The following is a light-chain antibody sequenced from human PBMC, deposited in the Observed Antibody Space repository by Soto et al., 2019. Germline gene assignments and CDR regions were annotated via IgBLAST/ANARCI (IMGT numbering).Light chain of an antibody. CDR2: AAS. CDR1: QSISSY. Sequence: DIQMTQSPSSLSASVGDRVTITCRASQSISSYLNWYQQKPGKAPKLLIYAASSLQSGVPSRFSGSGSGTDFTLTISSLQPEDFATYYSQQSYSTPWTFGQGTKGEIK. V-gene: IGKV1-39*01. CDR3: QQSYSTPWT. J-gene: IGKJ1*01.